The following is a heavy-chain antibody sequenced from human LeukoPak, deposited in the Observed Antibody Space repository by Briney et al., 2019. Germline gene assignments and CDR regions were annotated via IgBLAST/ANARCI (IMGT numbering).Heavy chain of an antibody. D-gene: IGHD1-26*01. J-gene: IGHJ4*02. V-gene: IGHV3-13*04. CDR2: IGTAGDT. CDR1: GXTFSSYD. Sequence: PGGSLRLSFAASGXTFSSYDMHWVRQATGKGLEWVSAIGTAGDTYYPGSVRGRFTISRENAKNSLYLQMNSLRDGDTAVYYCARGSGSHFDYWGQGTLVTVSS. CDR3: ARGSGSHFDY.